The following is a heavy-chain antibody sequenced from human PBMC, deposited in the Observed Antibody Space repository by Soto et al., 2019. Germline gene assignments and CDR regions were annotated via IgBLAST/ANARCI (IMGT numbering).Heavy chain of an antibody. CDR3: ENREGRYNPFEY. CDR1: GFSLSTSGVG. CDR2: IYWDDDK. D-gene: IGHD1-1*01. J-gene: IGHJ4*02. V-gene: IGHV2-5*02. Sequence: SGPTLVNPTQTLTLTCTFSGFSLSTSGVGVGWIRQPPGKALEWLALIYWDDDKRYSPSLKSRLTITKDTSKNKVVLTMTNMDPVDTATYYCENREGRYNPFEYWGQGTLVTVSS.